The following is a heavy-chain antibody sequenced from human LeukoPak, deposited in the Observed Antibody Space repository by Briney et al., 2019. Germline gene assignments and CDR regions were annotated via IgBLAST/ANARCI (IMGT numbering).Heavy chain of an antibody. CDR1: GFTFSDYR. J-gene: IGHJ4*02. Sequence: GGSLRLSCAASGFTFSDYRMTWVRQPPGKGLEWVANIKQDGSEKNYVDSVKGRFTISRDNAKNSLYLQMTSLRAEDTAVYYCVRGRLTTDYWGQGTLVTVSS. D-gene: IGHD1-1*01. CDR3: VRGRLTTDY. CDR2: IKQDGSEK. V-gene: IGHV3-7*05.